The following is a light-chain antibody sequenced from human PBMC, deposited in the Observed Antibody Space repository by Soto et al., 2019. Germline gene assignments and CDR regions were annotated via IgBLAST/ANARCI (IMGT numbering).Light chain of an antibody. CDR1: QGIRND. V-gene: IGKV1-6*01. CDR3: LQDYNYPWT. J-gene: IGKJ1*01. CDR2: AAS. Sequence: AIQMTQSPSSLCASVGDRVTITCRASQGIRNDLGWYQQKPGKAPKLLIYAASSLQSGVPSRFSGSGSGTDFTLTISSLQPEDFATDYCLQDYNYPWTFGQGTKVEIK.